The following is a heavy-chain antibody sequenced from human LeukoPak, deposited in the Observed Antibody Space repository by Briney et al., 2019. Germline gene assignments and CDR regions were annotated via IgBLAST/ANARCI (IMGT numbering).Heavy chain of an antibody. CDR2: ISTNGDNT. D-gene: IGHD1-26*01. CDR1: GFTFNNYA. V-gene: IGHV3-64*01. Sequence: GGSLRLSCAASGFTFNNYAMHWVRRAPGKGLESVSAISTNGDNTYYGNSVKGRFTISRDNSKNTVYLHMGSLRVEDMAVYYCARDQGIEGATYMDVWGRRTTVIVSS. J-gene: IGHJ6*03. CDR3: ARDQGIEGATYMDV.